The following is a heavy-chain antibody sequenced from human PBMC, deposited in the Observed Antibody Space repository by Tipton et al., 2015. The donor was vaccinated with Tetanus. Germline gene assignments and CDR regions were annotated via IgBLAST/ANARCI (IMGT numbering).Heavy chain of an antibody. CDR1: GFTFSSFA. Sequence: SLRLSCAASGFTFSSFAVSWVRQAPRKGLEWVSAISESGSVTYYADSVKGRFTISRDNSKNTVFLDMSNLRAEDTALYYCAKDFEWSFDYWGQGTRVTVSS. V-gene: IGHV3-23*01. CDR2: ISESGSVT. J-gene: IGHJ4*02. CDR3: AKDFEWSFDY. D-gene: IGHD3-3*01.